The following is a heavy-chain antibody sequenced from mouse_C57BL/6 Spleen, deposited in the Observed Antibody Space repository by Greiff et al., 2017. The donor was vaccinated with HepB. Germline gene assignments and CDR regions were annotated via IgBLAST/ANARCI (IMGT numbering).Heavy chain of an antibody. J-gene: IGHJ1*03. CDR2: IYPGDGDT. D-gene: IGHD1-1*01. Sequence: VKLQESGAELVKPGASVKISCKASGYAFSSYWMNWVKQRPGKGLEWIGQIYPGDGDTNYNGKFKGKATLTADKSSSTAYMQLSSLTSEDSAVYFCARSSYGYFDVWGTGTTVTVSS. CDR1: GYAFSSYW. V-gene: IGHV1-80*01. CDR3: ARSSYGYFDV.